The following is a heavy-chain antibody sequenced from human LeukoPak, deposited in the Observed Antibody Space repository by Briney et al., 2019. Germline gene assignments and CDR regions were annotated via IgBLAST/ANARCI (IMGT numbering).Heavy chain of an antibody. Sequence: GGSLRLSCAASGFTFSSYWMSWVRQAPGKGLEWVANIKQDGSEKYYVDSVKGRFTISRDNAKNSLYLQMNSLRAEDTAVYYCAKLPYSSLPDYWGQGTLVTVSS. D-gene: IGHD6-6*01. J-gene: IGHJ4*02. CDR2: IKQDGSEK. CDR1: GFTFSSYW. V-gene: IGHV3-7*03. CDR3: AKLPYSSLPDY.